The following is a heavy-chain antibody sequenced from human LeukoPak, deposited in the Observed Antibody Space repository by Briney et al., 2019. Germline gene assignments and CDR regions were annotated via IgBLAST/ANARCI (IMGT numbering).Heavy chain of an antibody. Sequence: GASVKVSCKASGYTFTSYAMNWVRQAPGQGLEWMGWINTNTGNPTYAQGFTGRFVFSLDTSVSTAYLQISSLKAEDTAVYYCARDGAVAGIDAFDIWGQGTVVTVSS. CDR1: GYTFTSYA. D-gene: IGHD6-19*01. J-gene: IGHJ3*02. CDR2: INTNTGNP. V-gene: IGHV7-4-1*02. CDR3: ARDGAVAGIDAFDI.